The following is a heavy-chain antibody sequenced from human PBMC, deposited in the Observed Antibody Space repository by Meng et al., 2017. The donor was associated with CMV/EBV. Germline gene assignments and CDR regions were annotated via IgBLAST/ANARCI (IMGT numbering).Heavy chain of an antibody. J-gene: IGHJ4*02. CDR3: ARGGVRYCGGDCYPTRFDY. Sequence: GGSLRLSCAASGFTFSDYYMSWICQAPGQGLEWVSYISSSGSTIYYADSVKGRFTISRDNAKTSLYLQMNSLRAEDTAVYYCARGGVRYCGGDCYPTRFDYWGQGTLVTVSS. D-gene: IGHD2-21*01. V-gene: IGHV3-11*01. CDR1: GFTFSDYY. CDR2: ISSSGSTI.